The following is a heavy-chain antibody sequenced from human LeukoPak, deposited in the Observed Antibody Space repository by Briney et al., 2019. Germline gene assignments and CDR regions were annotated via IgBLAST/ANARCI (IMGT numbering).Heavy chain of an antibody. V-gene: IGHV1-69*13. CDR3: ARARYDSSGYSSDDY. Sequence: ASVKVSCKASGDTFSRYAISWVRQAPGQGLEWMGGIIPVLSTANYAQKFQDRVTITADEPTSTAYMELSSLRSEDTAVYYCARARYDSSGYSSDDYWGQGTLVTVSS. CDR2: IIPVLSTA. D-gene: IGHD3-22*01. CDR1: GDTFSRYA. J-gene: IGHJ4*02.